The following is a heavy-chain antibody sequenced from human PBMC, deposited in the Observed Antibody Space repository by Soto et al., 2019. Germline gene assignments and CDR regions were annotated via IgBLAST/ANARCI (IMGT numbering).Heavy chain of an antibody. D-gene: IGHD6-19*01. J-gene: IGHJ6*02. Sequence: QVQLVESGGGVVQPGRSLRLSCAASGFTFSSYGMHWVRRAPGKGLEWVAVIWYDGSNKYYADSVKGRFTISRDNSKSTLYLQMNSRRAEDTAVYYCAREKWIAVAGTIVLYGMDFWGQGTTVTVSS. CDR1: GFTFSSYG. V-gene: IGHV3-33*01. CDR3: AREKWIAVAGTIVLYGMDF. CDR2: IWYDGSNK.